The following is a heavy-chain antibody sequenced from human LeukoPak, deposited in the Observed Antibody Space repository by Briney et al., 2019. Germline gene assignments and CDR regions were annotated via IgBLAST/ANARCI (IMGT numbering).Heavy chain of an antibody. D-gene: IGHD6-13*01. CDR2: IIPILGIA. Sequence: GSSVKVSCKASGGTFSSYAISWVRQAPGQGLEWMGRIIPILGIANHAQKFQGRVTITADKSTSTAYMELSSLRSEDTAVYYCASSGVSSSWYLGAFDIWGQGTMVTVSS. CDR1: GGTFSSYA. CDR3: ASSGVSSSWYLGAFDI. V-gene: IGHV1-69*04. J-gene: IGHJ3*02.